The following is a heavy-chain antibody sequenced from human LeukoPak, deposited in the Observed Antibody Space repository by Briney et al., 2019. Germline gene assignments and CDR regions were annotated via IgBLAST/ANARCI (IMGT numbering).Heavy chain of an antibody. D-gene: IGHD5-12*01. V-gene: IGHV3-23*01. J-gene: IGHJ3*02. Sequence: GGSLRLSCAASGFTFSSYAMSWVRHAPGKGLEWVSAISGSGGSTYYADSVKGRFTISRDNAKNSLYLQMNSLRAEDTALYYCAKAYIVATPYDAFDIWGQGTMATVSS. CDR3: AKAYIVATPYDAFDI. CDR2: ISGSGGST. CDR1: GFTFSSYA.